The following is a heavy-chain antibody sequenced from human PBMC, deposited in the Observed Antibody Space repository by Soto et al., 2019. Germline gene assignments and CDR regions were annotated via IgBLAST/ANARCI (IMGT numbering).Heavy chain of an antibody. J-gene: IGHJ3*01. CDR2: IAGVDI. D-gene: IGHD1-20*01. Sequence: EVQLLESGGGLVQPGGSLRLSCAGNGLTMSTYAMSWVRQAPGKGLEWVSTIAGVDIFYAESVQGRFTISIDKSKNLLFLQMNSLTADDTATYFREKDHFKGNGIYDGFDVWGQGTTVTVSS. CDR1: GLTMSTYA. CDR3: EKDHFKGNGIYDGFDV. V-gene: IGHV3-23*01.